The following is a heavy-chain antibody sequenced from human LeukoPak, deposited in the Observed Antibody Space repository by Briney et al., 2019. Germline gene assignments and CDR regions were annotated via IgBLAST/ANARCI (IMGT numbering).Heavy chain of an antibody. D-gene: IGHD1-20*01. CDR1: GGSISSHY. CDR2: IYYSGTT. Sequence: SETLSLTCTVSGGSISSHYWSWIRQPPGEGLEWIGYIYYSGTTNYNPSLKSRVTISVDTSKNQFSLNLNSVTAADTAVYYCARRRYNWNRRENWFDPWGQGTLVTVSS. J-gene: IGHJ5*02. CDR3: ARRRYNWNRRENWFDP. V-gene: IGHV4-59*11.